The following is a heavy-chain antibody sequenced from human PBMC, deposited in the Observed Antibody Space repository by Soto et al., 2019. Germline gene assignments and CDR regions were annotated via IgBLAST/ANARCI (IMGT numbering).Heavy chain of an antibody. D-gene: IGHD3-22*01. CDR1: GGSISSYY. CDR3: ARLDSRGFFDS. V-gene: IGHV4-59*08. CDR2: IYYSGST. Sequence: PSETLSLTCTVSGGSISSYYWSWIRQPPGKGLEWIGYIYYSGSTNYSPSLKSRITISVDTSKTQFSLKLSSVTAADTAVHYCARLDSRGFFDSWGQGTLVTVSS. J-gene: IGHJ4*02.